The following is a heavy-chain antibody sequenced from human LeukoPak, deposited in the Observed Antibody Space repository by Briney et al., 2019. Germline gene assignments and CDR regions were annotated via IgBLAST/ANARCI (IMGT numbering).Heavy chain of an antibody. CDR1: GDSVPSNRAA. V-gene: IGHV6-1*01. J-gene: IGHJ4*02. Sequence: SQTLSLTCAISGDSVPSNRAAWNWIRQSPSRGLEWLGRTYYRSKWCNHYAVSVKSRITVNPDTSKNHFSLQLNSVTPEDTAVYYCARTADGILDYWGQGTLVTVSS. CDR2: TYYRSKWCN. D-gene: IGHD5-24*01. CDR3: ARTADGILDY.